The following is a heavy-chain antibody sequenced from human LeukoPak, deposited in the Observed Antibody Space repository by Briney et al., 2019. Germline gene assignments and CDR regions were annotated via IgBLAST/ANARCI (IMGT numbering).Heavy chain of an antibody. CDR3: ARDIVVPVAGWSDP. Sequence: PGGSLRLSCAASGFTFSSYSMNWVRQAPGKGLEWVSSISSSSSYIYYADSVKGRFTISRDNAKNSLYLQMNSLRAEDTAVYYCARDIVVPVAGWSDPWGQGTLVTVSS. J-gene: IGHJ5*02. CDR1: GFTFSSYS. D-gene: IGHD2-15*01. V-gene: IGHV3-21*01. CDR2: ISSSSSYI.